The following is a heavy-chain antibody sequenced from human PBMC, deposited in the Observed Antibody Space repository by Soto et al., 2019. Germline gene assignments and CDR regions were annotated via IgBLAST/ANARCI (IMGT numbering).Heavy chain of an antibody. CDR2: IYPDESGT. Sequence: GGSLRLSCVSSGFTFSRYRMHWVRQAPGRGLVWVSRIYPDESGTNYADSVKGRFTISRDNAKNTLYLQMNSLRVEDTAMYYCVRGGPVDYWGQGTLVTVSS. CDR3: VRGGPVDY. J-gene: IGHJ4*02. V-gene: IGHV3-74*01. CDR1: GFTFSRYR.